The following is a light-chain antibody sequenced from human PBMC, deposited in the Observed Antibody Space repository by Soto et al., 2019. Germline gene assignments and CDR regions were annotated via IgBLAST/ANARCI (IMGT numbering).Light chain of an antibody. Sequence: DIQMTQSPSTLSASVGDRVIITCRASQRISTCLAWYQQKPGKAPTLLIYDASSLQSGVPSRFSGSGSGTEFTLTISSLQPDDFATYYCQQYQIDWTFGQGTKVEIK. CDR1: QRISTC. CDR3: QQYQIDWT. J-gene: IGKJ1*01. V-gene: IGKV1-5*01. CDR2: DAS.